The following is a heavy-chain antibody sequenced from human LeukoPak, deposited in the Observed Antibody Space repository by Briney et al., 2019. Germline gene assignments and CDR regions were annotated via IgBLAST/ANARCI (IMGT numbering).Heavy chain of an antibody. J-gene: IGHJ4*02. D-gene: IGHD5-18*01. CDR3: AKSSGGYGPLDS. CDR1: GFTFSNAW. V-gene: IGHV3-33*08. CDR2: IWYDGSNK. Sequence: GGSLRLSCAASGFTFSNAWMSWVRQAPGKGLVWVAVIWYDGSNKYYADSVKGRFTISRDNSKNTLYLQMNSLRAEDTAVYYCAKSSGGYGPLDSWGQGTLVTVSS.